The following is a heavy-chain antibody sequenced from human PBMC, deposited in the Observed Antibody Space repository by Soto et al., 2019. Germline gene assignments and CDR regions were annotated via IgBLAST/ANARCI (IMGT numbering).Heavy chain of an antibody. CDR3: ASTRNCSGGSCYQGPYYYGMDV. CDR1: GGSISSGGYY. J-gene: IGHJ6*02. V-gene: IGHV4-31*03. Sequence: QVQLQESGPGLVKPSQTLSLTCTVSGGSISSGGYYWSWIRQHPGKGLEWIGYIYYSGSTYYNPSPKSRVTISVDTSKNQFSLKLSSVTAADTAVYYCASTRNCSGGSCYQGPYYYGMDVWGQGTTVTVSS. CDR2: IYYSGST. D-gene: IGHD2-15*01.